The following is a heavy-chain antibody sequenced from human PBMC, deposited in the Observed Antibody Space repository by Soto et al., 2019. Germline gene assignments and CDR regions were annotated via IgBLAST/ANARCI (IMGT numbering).Heavy chain of an antibody. CDR2: ISAYNGNT. CDR3: ARGAFCGGAPGCRDMDV. J-gene: IGHJ6*02. D-gene: IGHD2-21*01. Sequence: GASVKVSCKSSGYKFISHSITWVRQAPGQGLEWMGRISAYNGNTNCAQKLQGRVTMTTDTSTNTAYMELRSLRSDDTAVYYCARGAFCGGAPGCRDMDVWGQGTTVTVSS. CDR1: GYKFISHS. V-gene: IGHV1-18*01.